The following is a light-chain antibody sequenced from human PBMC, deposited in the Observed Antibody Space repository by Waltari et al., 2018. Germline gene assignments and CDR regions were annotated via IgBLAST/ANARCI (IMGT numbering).Light chain of an antibody. J-gene: IGKJ2*01. CDR1: QTVRRY. Sequence: EIVLTQSPATLSLSPGERATLSCRASQTVRRYLAWYQQRPGKTPRLLIFDASSRATGISAKFSGSGSGTDFTLTVSNLEPEDFAVYYCQQRSNWPYTFGQGTRVEIK. V-gene: IGKV3-11*01. CDR3: QQRSNWPYT. CDR2: DAS.